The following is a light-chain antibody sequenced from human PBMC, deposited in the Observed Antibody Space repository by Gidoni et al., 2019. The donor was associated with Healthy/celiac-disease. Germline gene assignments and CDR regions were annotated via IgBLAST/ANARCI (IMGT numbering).Light chain of an antibody. J-gene: IGLJ1*01. Sequence: QSVLTQPPSVSGAPGQRVTISCTGSSSNIGAGYDVHWYQQLPGTAPKLLIYGNSNRPSGVPDRFSGLQAEDEADYYCQSYDSSLSGYVFGTGTKVT. CDR2: GNS. CDR1: SSNIGAGYD. V-gene: IGLV1-40*01. CDR3: QSYDSSLSGYV.